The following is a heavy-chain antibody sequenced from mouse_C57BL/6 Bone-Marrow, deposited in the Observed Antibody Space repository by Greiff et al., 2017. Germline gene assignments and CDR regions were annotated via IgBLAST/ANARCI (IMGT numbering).Heavy chain of an antibody. J-gene: IGHJ2*01. D-gene: IGHD1-1*01. CDR2: ISDGGSYT. CDR1: GFTFSSYA. V-gene: IGHV5-4*01. CDR3: ARTTVVVDFDY. Sequence: LVESGGGLVKPGGSLKLSCAASGFTFSSYAMSWVRQTPEKRLEWVATISDGGSYTYYPDNVKGRFTISRDNAKNNLYLQMSHLKSEDTAMYYCARTTVVVDFDYWGQGTTLTVSS.